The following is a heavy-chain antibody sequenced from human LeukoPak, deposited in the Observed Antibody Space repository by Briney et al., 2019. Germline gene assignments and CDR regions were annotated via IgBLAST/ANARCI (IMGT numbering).Heavy chain of an antibody. Sequence: GGSLRLSCAASGFTFSSYWMHWVRQAPGKGLVWVSRINSDGSSTSYADSVKGRFAISRDNAKNTLYLQMNSLRAEDTAVYYCARLGSQGGVAALDYWGQGTLVTVSS. CDR1: GFTFSSYW. CDR3: ARLGSQGGVAALDY. D-gene: IGHD6-25*01. J-gene: IGHJ4*02. V-gene: IGHV3-74*01. CDR2: INSDGSST.